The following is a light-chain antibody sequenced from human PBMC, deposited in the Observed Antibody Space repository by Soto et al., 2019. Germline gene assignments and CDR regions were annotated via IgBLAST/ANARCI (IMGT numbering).Light chain of an antibody. CDR2: KVS. V-gene: IGKV2-30*01. J-gene: IGKJ4*01. CDR1: QSLVYGDGNTY. CDR3: IQASHWPPT. Sequence: DVLMTQSPLSLPVTLGQPASISCRSSQSLVYGDGNTYLNWFLQRPGQSPRRLIYKVSNRDSGVQDRFSGSGSDTDFTLKISRVEADDVGVYYCIQASHWPPTFGGGTKVEI.